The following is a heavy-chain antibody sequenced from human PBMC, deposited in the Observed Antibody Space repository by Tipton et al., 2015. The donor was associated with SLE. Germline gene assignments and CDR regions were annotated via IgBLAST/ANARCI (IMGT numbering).Heavy chain of an antibody. Sequence: GSLRLSCAASGFTFNSYSMNWVRQAPGRGLEWVSSISSSGSYIYHADSVKGRFTISRDNAKNSLYLQMNSLRAEDTAVYYCARDTYYDFWTGDNYYYYGMDVGSQGTTVTVSS. D-gene: IGHD3-3*01. CDR2: ISSSGSYI. CDR3: ARDTYYDFWTGDNYYYYGMDV. CDR1: GFTFNSYS. V-gene: IGHV3-21*03. J-gene: IGHJ6*02.